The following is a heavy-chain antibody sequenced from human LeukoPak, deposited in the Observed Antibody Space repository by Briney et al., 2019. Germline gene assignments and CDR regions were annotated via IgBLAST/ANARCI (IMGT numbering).Heavy chain of an antibody. CDR3: ADRDGVY. V-gene: IGHV4-59*01. CDR2: FFYSGST. J-gene: IGHJ4*02. Sequence: SETLSLTCSVSGDSISRDYWTWIRQPPGKGLEWIGHFFYSGSTNYNPSLKSRVTISADTSKNQFSLKLTSVTAADTAVYYRADRDGVYWGQGILVTVSS. D-gene: IGHD5-24*01. CDR1: GDSISRDY.